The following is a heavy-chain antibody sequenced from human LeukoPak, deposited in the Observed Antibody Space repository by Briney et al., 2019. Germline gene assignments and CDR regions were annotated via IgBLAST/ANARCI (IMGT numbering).Heavy chain of an antibody. Sequence: SETLSLTCAVSGVSISNGNWWSWVRQSPGKGLEWIGEIDQSGSTNYNPSLKSRVTISLDKSENQFSLKLRSVTAADTAVYYCARHGHYDILTGYYSGAFDIWGQGTMVTVSS. CDR3: ARHGHYDILTGYYSGAFDI. D-gene: IGHD3-9*01. J-gene: IGHJ3*02. CDR1: GVSISNGNW. V-gene: IGHV4-4*02. CDR2: IDQSGST.